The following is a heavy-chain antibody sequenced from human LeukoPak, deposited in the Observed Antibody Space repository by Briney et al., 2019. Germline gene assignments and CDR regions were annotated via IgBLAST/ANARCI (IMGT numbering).Heavy chain of an antibody. D-gene: IGHD5-18*01. J-gene: IGHJ3*02. V-gene: IGHV3-74*01. CDR2: INSDGINT. CDR1: GFTFSNYW. CDR3: ARDERGYGYGLDAFDI. Sequence: GGSLRLSCAASGFTFSNYWMHWVRQAPGKGLVWVSRINSDGINTSYADSVKGRFTISRDNAKNTLNLQMNSLRAEDTAVYYCARDERGYGYGLDAFDIWGQGTMVTVSS.